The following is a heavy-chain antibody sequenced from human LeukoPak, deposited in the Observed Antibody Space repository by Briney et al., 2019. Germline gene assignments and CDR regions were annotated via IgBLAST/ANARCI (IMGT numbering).Heavy chain of an antibody. CDR1: GGSISSSSHY. D-gene: IGHD6-19*01. Sequence: SETLSLTCTVSGGSISSSSHYWGWIRQPPGKGLEWIGTIYYSGSTYYSGSTYYNPSLKSRVTISVDTSKNQFSLKLSSVTAADTAVYYCARRTGYSSGWSGYYGMDVWGQGTTVTVSS. CDR2: IYYSGST. J-gene: IGHJ6*02. V-gene: IGHV4-39*07. CDR3: ARRTGYSSGWSGYYGMDV.